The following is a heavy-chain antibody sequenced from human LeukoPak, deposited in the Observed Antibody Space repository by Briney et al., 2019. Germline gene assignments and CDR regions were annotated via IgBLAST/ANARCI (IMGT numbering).Heavy chain of an antibody. CDR2: IHYTGST. CDR1: GGSISSYY. Sequence: SETLSLTCTVSGGSISSYYWSWIRQPPGKGLEWIGSIHYTGSTNYNPSLKSRLTISLDTSKNRFSVKLNSVTAADTAVYYCAKDRVPGGYWGQGTLVTVSS. J-gene: IGHJ1*01. CDR3: AKDRVPGGY. D-gene: IGHD1-1*01. V-gene: IGHV4-59*01.